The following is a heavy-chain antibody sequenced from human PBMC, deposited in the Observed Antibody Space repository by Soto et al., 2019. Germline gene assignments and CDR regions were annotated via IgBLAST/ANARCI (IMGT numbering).Heavy chain of an antibody. CDR2: IWYDGSNK. J-gene: IGHJ6*02. Sequence: QVQLVESGGGVVQPGRSLRLSCAASGFTFSSYGMHWVRQAPGKGLEWVAVIWYDGSNKYYADSVKGRFTISRDNSKNTLYMQMNSLRAEDTAVYYCARRRRDRADHPPRPYYYYYGIDVWGQGTTVTVSS. CDR3: ARRRRDRADHPPRPYYYYYGIDV. D-gene: IGHD3-22*01. CDR1: GFTFSSYG. V-gene: IGHV3-33*01.